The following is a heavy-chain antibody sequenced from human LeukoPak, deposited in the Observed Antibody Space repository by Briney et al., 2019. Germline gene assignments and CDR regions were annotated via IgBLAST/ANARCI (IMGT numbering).Heavy chain of an antibody. J-gene: IGHJ4*02. CDR1: GYTFTSYG. Sequence: ASVKVSCKASGYTFTSYGISWVRQAPGQGLEWMGWIGAYNGNTDYAQSLQVRVTMTIDTSTSTVYMELRSLRSDDTAVYYCARDVGRSYDLDYWGQGTLVTVSS. V-gene: IGHV1-18*01. CDR2: IGAYNGNT. CDR3: ARDVGRSYDLDY. D-gene: IGHD3-16*01.